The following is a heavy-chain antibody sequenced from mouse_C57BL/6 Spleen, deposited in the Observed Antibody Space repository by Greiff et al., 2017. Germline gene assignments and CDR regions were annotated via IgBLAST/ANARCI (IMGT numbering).Heavy chain of an antibody. CDR2: IDPEDGET. J-gene: IGHJ1*03. D-gene: IGHD1-1*01. CDR1: GFNIKDYY. CDR3: ALITTVGYWYFDV. Sequence: EVQVVESGAELVKPGASVKLSCTASGFNIKDYYMHWVKQRTEQGLEWIGRIDPEDGETKYAPKFQGKATITADTSSNTAYLQLSSLTSEDTAVYYCALITTVGYWYFDVWGTGTTVTVSS. V-gene: IGHV14-2*01.